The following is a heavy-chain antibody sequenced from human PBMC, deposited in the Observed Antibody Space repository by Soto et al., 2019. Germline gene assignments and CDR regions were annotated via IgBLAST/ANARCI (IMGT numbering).Heavy chain of an antibody. CDR3: AKGSRMWTPDY. CDR2: IAPGNGNT. Sequence: QVQLVQSGAEVKKPGASVKVFCKASGYTFTDYAIHWVRQAPGQRLELMGWIAPGNGNTKYSQNFQGRVTITRDTSATTAYMALSSLRSEDTAVYYCAKGSRMWTPDYWCQGTLVTVSS. J-gene: IGHJ4*02. CDR1: GYTFTDYA. V-gene: IGHV1-3*01. D-gene: IGHD2-21*01.